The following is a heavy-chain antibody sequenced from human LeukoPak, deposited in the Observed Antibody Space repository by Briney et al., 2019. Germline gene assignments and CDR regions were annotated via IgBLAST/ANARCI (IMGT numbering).Heavy chain of an antibody. CDR3: ARATIADSSTYYIDY. Sequence: ASVKVSCKASGYTFSDYYTHWVRQAPGQGLEWMGWINPNSGGTNYAQKFQGRVTMTRDMSISTAYMEVIRLTSDDTVVYYCARATIADSSTYYIDYWGLGTLVTVSS. V-gene: IGHV1-2*02. CDR1: GYTFSDYY. CDR2: INPNSGGT. D-gene: IGHD3-22*01. J-gene: IGHJ4*02.